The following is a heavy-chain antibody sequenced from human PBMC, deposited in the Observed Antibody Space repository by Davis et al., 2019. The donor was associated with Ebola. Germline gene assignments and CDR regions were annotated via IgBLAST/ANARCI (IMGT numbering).Heavy chain of an antibody. CDR1: GFIFSSYG. CDR2: MSNRGDST. J-gene: IGHJ3*02. Sequence: PGGSLRLSCAASGFIFSSYGMSWVRQAPGKGLEWVSSMSNRGDSTYYADSVKGRFTISRDNSKNTLYLQMNNLRADDTAVYYCVKDGGSSPDTNDALDIWGQGTMVTVSS. CDR3: VKDGGSSPDTNDALDI. V-gene: IGHV3-23*01. D-gene: IGHD6-6*01.